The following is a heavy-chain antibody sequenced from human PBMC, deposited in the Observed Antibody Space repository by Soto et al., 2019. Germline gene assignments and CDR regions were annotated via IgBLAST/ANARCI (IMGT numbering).Heavy chain of an antibody. CDR1: GYSFTSYW. Sequence: HRASLKISCKGSGYSFTSYWVTWVRQMPGKGLEWMGRIDPSDSYTNYNPPFQGHVTISVDKSISTAYLQWSSLKASDTAMYYCARLYGGNSGMDVWGQGTTVTVSS. D-gene: IGHD4-17*01. CDR2: IDPSDSYT. V-gene: IGHV5-10-1*01. J-gene: IGHJ6*02. CDR3: ARLYGGNSGMDV.